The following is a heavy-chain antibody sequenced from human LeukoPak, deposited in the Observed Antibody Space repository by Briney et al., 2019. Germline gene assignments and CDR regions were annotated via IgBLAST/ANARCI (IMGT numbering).Heavy chain of an antibody. V-gene: IGHV3-48*04. J-gene: IGHJ3*02. CDR2: ISSSSSTI. CDR1: GFTFSSYS. D-gene: IGHD2-15*01. Sequence: PGGSLRLSCSASGFTFSSYSMNWVRQAPGKGLEWVSCISSSSSTIYYADSVKGRFTISRDNAKNSLYLQMNSLRAEDTAVYYCAGVPRDVVVVAATDAFDIWGQGTMVTVSS. CDR3: AGVPRDVVVVAATDAFDI.